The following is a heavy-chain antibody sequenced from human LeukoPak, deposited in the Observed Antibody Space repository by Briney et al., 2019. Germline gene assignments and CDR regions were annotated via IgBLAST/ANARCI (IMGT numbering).Heavy chain of an antibody. Sequence: GGSLRLSCAASGFLVSSCGMHWVRQAPGKGLEWVGVIWSNGNNKYYADSVKGRFTISRDNSKNTLYLQMNSLRGDDTAVYYCAKDQGVVGSYDYWGHGTLVTVSS. J-gene: IGHJ4*01. CDR1: GFLVSSCG. D-gene: IGHD3-10*01. CDR2: IWSNGNNK. CDR3: AKDQGVVGSYDY. V-gene: IGHV3-33*03.